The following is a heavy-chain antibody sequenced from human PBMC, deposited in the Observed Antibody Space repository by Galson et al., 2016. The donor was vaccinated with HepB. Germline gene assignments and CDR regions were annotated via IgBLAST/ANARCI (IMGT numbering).Heavy chain of an antibody. CDR3: ARQGPVTTSSQPSDY. J-gene: IGHJ4*02. CDR2: IYPGDSDT. D-gene: IGHD4-17*01. CDR1: GYNFATFW. Sequence: QSGAEVKKPGESLMISCKGSGYNFATFWIGWVRQMPGKGLEWMGLIYPGDSDTRYSPSFQGQVTISDDKSLNTAYLQWTSLKASDTATYYCARQGPVTTSSQPSDYWGQGTPVIVSP. V-gene: IGHV5-51*01.